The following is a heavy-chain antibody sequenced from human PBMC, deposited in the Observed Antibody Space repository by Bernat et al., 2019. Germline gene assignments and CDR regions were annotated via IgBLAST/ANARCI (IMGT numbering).Heavy chain of an antibody. V-gene: IGHV3-48*01. CDR3: AGDRLRITMIVATDAFDI. Sequence: EVQLVESGGGLVHPGGSLRLPCAASGFTFSSYSMNWVRQAPGKGLEWVSYISSSSSTIYYADSVKDRFTISRDNAKNSLYLQMNSLRAEDTAVYYCAGDRLRITMIVATDAFDIWGQGTMVTVSS. CDR1: GFTFSSYS. J-gene: IGHJ3*02. CDR2: ISSSSSTI. D-gene: IGHD3-22*01.